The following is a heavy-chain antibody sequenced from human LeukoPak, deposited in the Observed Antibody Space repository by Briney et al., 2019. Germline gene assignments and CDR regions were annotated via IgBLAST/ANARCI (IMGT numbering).Heavy chain of an antibody. Sequence: ASVKVSCKASGYTFTGYYMHWVQQAPGQGLEWMGWINPNSGGTNYAQKFQGWVTMTRDTSISTAYMELSRLRSDDTAVYYCARDGGYSYGSAWNFDYWGQGTLVTVSS. D-gene: IGHD5-18*01. J-gene: IGHJ4*02. CDR3: ARDGGYSYGSAWNFDY. V-gene: IGHV1-2*04. CDR1: GYTFTGYY. CDR2: INPNSGGT.